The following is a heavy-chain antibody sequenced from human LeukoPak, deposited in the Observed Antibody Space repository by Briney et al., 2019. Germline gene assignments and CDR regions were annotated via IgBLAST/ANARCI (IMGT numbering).Heavy chain of an antibody. J-gene: IGHJ3*02. V-gene: IGHV3-13*04. D-gene: IGHD6-19*01. CDR3: ARSLLAGTRGAFDI. CDR1: GFTFSSYD. CDR2: IGTAGDP. Sequence: GGSLRLSCAASGFTFSSYDMHWVRQATGKGLEWVSGIGTAGDPYYPGSVKGRFTISRENAKNSLYLQMNSLRAGDTAVYYCARSLLAGTRGAFDIWGQGTMVTVSS.